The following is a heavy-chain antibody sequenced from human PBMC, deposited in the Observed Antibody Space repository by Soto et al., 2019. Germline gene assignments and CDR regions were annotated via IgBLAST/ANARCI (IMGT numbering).Heavy chain of an antibody. V-gene: IGHV3-9*01. D-gene: IGHD6-19*01. CDR3: AEDTLLSSGYLFDC. CDR1: GFTFDDYA. Sequence: EVQLVESGGGLVQPGRSLRLSCAASGFTFDDYAMHWVRQAPGKGLEWVSHISWNSGSIDYADSVKGRFTISRDNAKNSLYLQMSSLRAEDTAFYYCAEDTLLSSGYLFDCWGQGTLVTVSS. J-gene: IGHJ4*02. CDR2: ISWNSGSI.